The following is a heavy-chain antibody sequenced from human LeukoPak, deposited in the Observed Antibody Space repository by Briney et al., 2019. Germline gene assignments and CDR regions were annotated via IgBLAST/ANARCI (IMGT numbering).Heavy chain of an antibody. D-gene: IGHD2-15*01. CDR2: ISYDGSNK. CDR1: GFTFSSYG. V-gene: IGHV3-30*18. Sequence: GGSLRLSCAASGFTFSSYGMHWVRQAPGKGLEWVAVISYDGSNKYYADSVKGRFTISRDNSKNTLYLQMNSLRAEDTAVYYCAKDQGVYCSGGSCISGTRGDKHERIYYYGMDVWGQGTTVTVSS. J-gene: IGHJ6*02. CDR3: AKDQGVYCSGGSCISGTRGDKHERIYYYGMDV.